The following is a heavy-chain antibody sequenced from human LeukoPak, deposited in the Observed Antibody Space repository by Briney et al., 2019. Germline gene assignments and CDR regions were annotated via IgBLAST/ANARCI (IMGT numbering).Heavy chain of an antibody. Sequence: GGSLRLSCVASGFTFTTSGMNWVRQAPGKGLEWVSSISGSDSGGKTFYADSVKGRFTISRDNSKNTVYMQMNSLRDEDTALYFCSKTSAFDIWGQGTMVTVSS. V-gene: IGHV3-23*01. CDR3: SKTSAFDI. CDR2: ISGSDSGGKT. J-gene: IGHJ3*02. CDR1: GFTFTTSG.